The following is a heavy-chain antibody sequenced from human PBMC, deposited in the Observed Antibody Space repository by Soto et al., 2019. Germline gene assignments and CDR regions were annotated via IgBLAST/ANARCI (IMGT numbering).Heavy chain of an antibody. D-gene: IGHD3-3*01. V-gene: IGHV1-69*13. J-gene: IGHJ1*01. Sequence: GASMKVSCKASGGTFRSYAISWVRQAPGQGLEWMGGIIPIFGTANYAQKFQGRVTIAADESTSTAYMELSSLRSEDTAVYYCARLFWSGYSHPEYFQHWGQGTLVTVSS. CDR2: IIPIFGTA. CDR1: GGTFRSYA. CDR3: ARLFWSGYSHPEYFQH.